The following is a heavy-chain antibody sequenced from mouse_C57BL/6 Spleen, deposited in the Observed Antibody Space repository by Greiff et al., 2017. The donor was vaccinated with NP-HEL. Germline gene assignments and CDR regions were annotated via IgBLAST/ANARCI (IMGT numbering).Heavy chain of an antibody. CDR2: IYPRDGST. CDR1: GYTFTSYD. Sequence: QVQLQQSGPELVKPGASVKLSCKASGYTFTSYDINWVKQRPGQGLEWIGWIYPRDGSTKYNEKFKGKATLTVDTSSSTAYMELHSLTSEDSAVYFCARSPIYYDYDGYYFDYWGQGTTLTVSS. CDR3: ARSPIYYDYDGYYFDY. J-gene: IGHJ2*01. V-gene: IGHV1-85*01. D-gene: IGHD2-4*01.